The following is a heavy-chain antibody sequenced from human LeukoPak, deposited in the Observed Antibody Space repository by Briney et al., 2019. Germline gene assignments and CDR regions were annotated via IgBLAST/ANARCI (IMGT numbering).Heavy chain of an antibody. J-gene: IGHJ4*02. CDR3: ARAYDVLTGYSI. V-gene: IGHV4-39*01. CDR2: IYYSAST. Sequence: KPSETLSLTCTVSGGSISSNSYYWSWIRQPPGKGLEWIGSIYYSASTYYNPSLTSRITIAVDTSKHQIALKVSSVSAADAAVYYCARAYDVLTGYSIWGRGTLVSVSS. CDR1: GGSISSNSYY. D-gene: IGHD3-9*01.